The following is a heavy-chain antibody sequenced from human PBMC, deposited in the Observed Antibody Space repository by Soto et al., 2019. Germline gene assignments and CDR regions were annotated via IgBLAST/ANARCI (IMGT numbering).Heavy chain of an antibody. J-gene: IGHJ4*02. CDR2: INHSGST. D-gene: IGHD2-8*02. V-gene: IGHV4-34*01. CDR1: GGSFSGYY. Sequence: SETLSLTCAVYGGSFSGYYWTWIRQPPGTGLEWIGEINHSGSTNYNPSLKSRVTISVDTSKNQFSLKLTSVTAADMAVYYCARDKITGLIDYWGQGTLVTVSS. CDR3: ARDKITGLIDY.